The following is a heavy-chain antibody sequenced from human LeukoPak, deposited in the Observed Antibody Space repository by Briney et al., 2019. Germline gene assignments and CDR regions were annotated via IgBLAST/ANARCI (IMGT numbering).Heavy chain of an antibody. Sequence: GASVKVSCKASGYTFTGYYMHWVRQAPGQGLEWMGWINPNSGGTNYAQKFQGRVTMTRDTSFSTAYMELSRLRSDDTAVYYCAREQQLYYYYYMDVWGKGTTVTVSS. J-gene: IGHJ6*03. CDR3: AREQQLYYYYYMDV. CDR2: INPNSGGT. D-gene: IGHD6-13*01. V-gene: IGHV1-2*02. CDR1: GYTFTGYY.